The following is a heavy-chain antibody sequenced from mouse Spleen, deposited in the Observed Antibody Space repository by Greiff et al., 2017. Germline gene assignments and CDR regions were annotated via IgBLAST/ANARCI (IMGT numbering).Heavy chain of an antibody. D-gene: IGHD2-4*01. J-gene: IGHJ2*01. Sequence: LQQPGSELVRPGASVKLSCKASGYTFTSYWMHWVKQRPGQGLEWIGNIYPGSGSTNYDEKFKSKATLTVDTSSSTAYMQLSSLTSEDSAVYYCTRMITTWVDYWGQGTTLTVSS. V-gene: IGHV1S22*01. CDR3: TRMITTWVDY. CDR1: GYTFTSYW. CDR2: IYPGSGST.